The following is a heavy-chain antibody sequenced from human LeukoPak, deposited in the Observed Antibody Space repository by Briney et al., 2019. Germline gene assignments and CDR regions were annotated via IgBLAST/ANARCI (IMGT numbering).Heavy chain of an antibody. J-gene: IGHJ4*02. CDR1: GGTFSSYA. CDR2: IIPIFGTA. Sequence: SVKVSCKASGGTFSSYAISWVRQAPGQGLEWMGGIIPIFGTANYAQKFQGRVTITADESTSTAYMELSSLRSEDTAVYYCAREQAYCGGDCYFDYWGQGTLVTVSS. D-gene: IGHD2-21*02. CDR3: AREQAYCGGDCYFDY. V-gene: IGHV1-69*13.